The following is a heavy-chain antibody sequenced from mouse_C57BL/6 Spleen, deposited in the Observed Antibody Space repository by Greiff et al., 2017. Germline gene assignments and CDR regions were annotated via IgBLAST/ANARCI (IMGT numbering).Heavy chain of an antibody. V-gene: IGHV7-3*01. D-gene: IGHD4-1*01. J-gene: IGHJ4*01. CDR2: IGNKANGYTT. CDR1: GFTFTDYY. Sequence: EVHLVESGGVLVQPGGSLSLSCAASGFTFTDYYMSWVRQPPGKALEWLGFIGNKANGYTTEYSASVKGRFTISRDNSQSILYLQMNALRAEDSATYYCARLTGYYAMDYWGQGTSVTVSS. CDR3: ARLTGYYAMDY.